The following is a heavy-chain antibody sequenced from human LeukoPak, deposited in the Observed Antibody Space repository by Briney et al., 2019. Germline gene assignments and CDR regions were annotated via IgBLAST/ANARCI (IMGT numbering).Heavy chain of an antibody. CDR1: EFTLSNYE. V-gene: IGHV3-48*03. Sequence: PGGSLRLSCKGSEFTLSNYEMTWVRQAPGKGLEWVSYASGSVGAVFYADSVKGRFTTSRDNDRNSLYLQTDSLRAEDTAVYYCARLGYCSGGACYTLDSWGQGTLVAVSS. CDR3: ARLGYCSGGACYTLDS. CDR2: ASGSVGAV. D-gene: IGHD2-15*01. J-gene: IGHJ4*02.